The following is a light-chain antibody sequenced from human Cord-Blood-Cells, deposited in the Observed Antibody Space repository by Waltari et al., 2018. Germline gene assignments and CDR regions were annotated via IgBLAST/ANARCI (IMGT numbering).Light chain of an antibody. J-gene: IGKJ4*01. CDR2: DAS. CDR1: QDISNY. V-gene: IGKV1-33*01. Sequence: QMTQSPSSLSTSVGDRVTITCQASQDISNYLNWYQQKPGKAPKLLIYDASNLETGVPSRFSGSGSGTDFTFTISSLQPEDIATYYCQQYDNLPLTFGGGTKVEIK. CDR3: QQYDNLPLT.